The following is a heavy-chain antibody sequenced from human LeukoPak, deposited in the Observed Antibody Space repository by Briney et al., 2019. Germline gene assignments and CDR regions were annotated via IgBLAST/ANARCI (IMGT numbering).Heavy chain of an antibody. D-gene: IGHD6-13*01. V-gene: IGHV1-2*02. CDR2: INPNSGGT. CDR1: GYTFTVYY. CDR3: AREWKGGKQQLVYFDY. J-gene: IGHJ4*02. Sequence: ASVTVSCKASGYTFTVYYMHWVRQAPGQGREWMGWINPNSGGTNYAQKFQGRVTITRDTSISTAYMELSRLRSDDTAVYYCAREWKGGKQQLVYFDYWGQGTLVTVSS.